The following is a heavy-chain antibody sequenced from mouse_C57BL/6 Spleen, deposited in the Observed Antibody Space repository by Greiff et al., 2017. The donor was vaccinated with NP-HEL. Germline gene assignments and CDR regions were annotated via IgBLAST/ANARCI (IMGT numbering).Heavy chain of an antibody. J-gene: IGHJ4*01. V-gene: IGHV1-74*01. D-gene: IGHD3-2*02. Sequence: QVQLKQPGAELVKPGASVKVSCKASGYTFTSYWMHWVKQRPGQGLEWIGRIHPSDSDTNYNQKFKGKATLTVDKSSSTAYMQLSSLTSEDSAVYYCAIEAQLRSFYAMDYWGQGTSVTVSS. CDR2: IHPSDSDT. CDR1: GYTFTSYW. CDR3: AIEAQLRSFYAMDY.